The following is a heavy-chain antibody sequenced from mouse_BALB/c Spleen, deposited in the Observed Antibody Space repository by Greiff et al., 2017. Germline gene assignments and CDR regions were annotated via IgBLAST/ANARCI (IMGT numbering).Heavy chain of an antibody. CDR1: GFSLTSYG. Sequence: QVQLKQSGPGLVQPSQSLSITCTVSGFSLTSYGVHWVRQSPGKGLEWLGVIWSGGSTDYNAAFISRLSIGKDNSKSQVFFKMNSLQANDTAIYYCARNYYYGSSYYFDYWGQGTTLTVSS. D-gene: IGHD1-1*01. J-gene: IGHJ2*01. V-gene: IGHV2-2*02. CDR3: ARNYYYGSSYYFDY. CDR2: IWSGGST.